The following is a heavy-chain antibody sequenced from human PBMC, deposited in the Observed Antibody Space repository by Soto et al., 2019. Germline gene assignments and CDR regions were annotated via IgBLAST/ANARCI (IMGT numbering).Heavy chain of an antibody. CDR1: GFTFSDYH. CDR2: IRDSGRHV. D-gene: IGHD2-21*01. V-gene: IGHV3-11*01. J-gene: IGHJ3*02. Sequence: GGSLRLSCAASGFTFSDYHMSWIRQAPGKGLEWISYIRDSGRHVYYAASVEGRLTTSRDNAKNSLYLQMNSLRAEDTAVYYCARDVVVGGAFDIWGQGTMVTVSS. CDR3: ARDVVVGGAFDI.